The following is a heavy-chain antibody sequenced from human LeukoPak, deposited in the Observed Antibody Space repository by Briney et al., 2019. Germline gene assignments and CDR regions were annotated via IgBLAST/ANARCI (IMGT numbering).Heavy chain of an antibody. CDR2: IKSKTDGGTT. V-gene: IGHV3-15*01. Sequence: PGGSLRLSCAASGFTFSNAWMSWVRQAPGKGLEWVGRIKSKTDGGTTDYAAPVKCRFTISRDDSKNTLYLQMNSLKTEDTAVYYCTTDLGITMVRGVIPWGRGTLVTVSS. D-gene: IGHD3-10*01. CDR1: GFTFSNAW. J-gene: IGHJ5*02. CDR3: TTDLGITMVRGVIP.